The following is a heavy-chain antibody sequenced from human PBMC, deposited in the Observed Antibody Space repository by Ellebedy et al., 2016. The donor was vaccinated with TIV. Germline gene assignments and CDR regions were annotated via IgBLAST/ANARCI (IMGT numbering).Heavy chain of an antibody. CDR3: ARVIGGCSDFSCYLDP. D-gene: IGHD2-2*01. CDR1: GDSINTQNW. CDR2: SDHSGNV. V-gene: IGHV4-4*02. Sequence: MPSETLSLTCAVSGDSINTQNWWQWVRQTPGKGLEWIGESDHSGNVYYSPSFKSPVTILVDRSKNQFSLNLNSVTAADTAIYYCARVIGGCSDFSCYLDPWGQGILVTVSS. J-gene: IGHJ5*02.